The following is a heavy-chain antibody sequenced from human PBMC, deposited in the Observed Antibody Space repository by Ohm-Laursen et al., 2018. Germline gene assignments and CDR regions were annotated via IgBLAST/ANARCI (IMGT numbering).Heavy chain of an antibody. CDR3: ARKTDWNHYYFDY. CDR1: GGSFSGYY. CDR2: INHSGST. J-gene: IGHJ4*02. D-gene: IGHD1-1*01. Sequence: TLSLTCAVYGGSFSGYYWSWIRQPPGKGLEWIGEINHSGSTNYNPSLKSRVTISVDTSKNQFSLNLSSVTAADAAMYYCARKTDWNHYYFDYWGQGTLVTVSS. V-gene: IGHV4-34*01.